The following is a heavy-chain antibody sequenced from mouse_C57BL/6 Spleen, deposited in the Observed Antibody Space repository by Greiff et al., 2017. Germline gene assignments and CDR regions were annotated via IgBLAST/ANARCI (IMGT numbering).Heavy chain of an antibody. CDR2: IYPGNSDT. CDR1: GYTFTSYW. D-gene: IGHD2-3*01. Sequence: VQLQQSGTVLARPGASVKMSCKTSGYTFTSYWMHWVKQRPGQGLEWIGAIYPGNSDTSYNQKFKGKAKLTAVTSASTAYMELSSLTNEDAAVYYCTGGFYDGYYEDAMDYWGQGTSVTVSS. J-gene: IGHJ4*01. CDR3: TGGFYDGYYEDAMDY. V-gene: IGHV1-5*01.